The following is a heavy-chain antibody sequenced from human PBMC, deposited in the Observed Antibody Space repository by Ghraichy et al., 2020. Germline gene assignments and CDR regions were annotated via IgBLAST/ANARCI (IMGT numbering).Heavy chain of an antibody. CDR2: INHSGDT. V-gene: IGHV4-34*01. D-gene: IGHD6-13*01. Sequence: SETLSLTCAVYGGPFSGFYWSWIRQSPGKGLEWVGQINHSGDTDYNPSLKSRVTISVDRSQNQFSLKLNSVTAPDTAVYYCATLGGGLATATAWATVYYFDFWGQGTLVTVSS. CDR1: GGPFSGFY. CDR3: ATLGGGLATATAWATVYYFDF. J-gene: IGHJ4*02.